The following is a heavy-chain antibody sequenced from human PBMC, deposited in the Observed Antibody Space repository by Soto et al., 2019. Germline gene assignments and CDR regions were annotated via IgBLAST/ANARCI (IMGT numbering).Heavy chain of an antibody. D-gene: IGHD2-15*01. CDR3: TPGCWSAETVDI. CDR1: GGTFSTYT. CDR2: IIPMLNIT. V-gene: IGHV1-69*02. J-gene: IGHJ3*02. Sequence: QVQLVQSGAEVKKPGSSVKVSCKASGGTFSTYTIIWVRQAPGQGLEWMGRIIPMLNITNTAQSFQDRVTIDAAKSPRTTCLELSTLRSYDSAMYYCTPGCWSAETVDIWGRGTMVTVSS.